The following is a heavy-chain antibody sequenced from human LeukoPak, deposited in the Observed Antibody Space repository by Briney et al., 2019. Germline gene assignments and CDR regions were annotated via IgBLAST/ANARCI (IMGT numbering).Heavy chain of an antibody. J-gene: IGHJ4*02. D-gene: IGHD4-17*01. V-gene: IGHV3-7*01. Sequence: GGSLRLSCAASGFTFSSYWMSWVRQAPGKGLEWVANIKQDGSEKYYVDSVKGRFTISRDNAKNSLYLQMNSLRAEDTAVYYCARVSYGDYRGGDYWGQGTLVTVSS. CDR3: ARVSYGDYRGGDY. CDR2: IKQDGSEK. CDR1: GFTFSSYW.